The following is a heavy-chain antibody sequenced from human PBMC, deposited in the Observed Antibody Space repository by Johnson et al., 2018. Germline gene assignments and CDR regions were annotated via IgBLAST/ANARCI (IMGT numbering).Heavy chain of an antibody. CDR2: INSDGSST. J-gene: IGHJ6*02. V-gene: IGHV3-74*02. CDR1: GFSLSNYW. CDR3: ARGNYYGMDV. Sequence: VQLVESGGGVVQPGRSLRLCCVASGFSLSNYWMHWVRQAPGKGLMWVSRINSDGSSTNNADSVKGRFIISRDNAKNTLFLQMNSLRAEDTALYYCARGNYYGMDVWGQGTTVTVSS.